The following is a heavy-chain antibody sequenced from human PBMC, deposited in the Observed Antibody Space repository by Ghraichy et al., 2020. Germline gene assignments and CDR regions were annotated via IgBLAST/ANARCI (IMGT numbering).Heavy chain of an antibody. J-gene: IGHJ4*02. D-gene: IGHD2-15*01. V-gene: IGHV3-43*01. CDR1: GFTFNALS. CDR3: VKDSYCSGSTCYTYHLDF. CDR2: ITSDGSKT. Sequence: GSLRLSCATSGFTFNALSMHWVRQVPGRGLEWVALITSDGSKTFYADSVKGRFTISRDNSRNSLYLQMNSLTSEDSALYYCVKDSYCSGSTCYTYHLDFWGQGTLVTVSS.